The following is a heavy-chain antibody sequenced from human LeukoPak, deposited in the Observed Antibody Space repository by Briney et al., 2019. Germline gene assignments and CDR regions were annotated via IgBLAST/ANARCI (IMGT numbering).Heavy chain of an antibody. V-gene: IGHV4-59*01. Sequence: SETLSLTCSVSGGSISSYYWSWIRQPPGKGLEYIGYIYYSGSTNYDPSLKSRVTISVDTSKDQFSLNLTSVTAADTAVYYCARLKCISTTCPSRYVMDVWGQGTTVTVSS. CDR2: IYYSGST. CDR3: ARLKCISTTCPSRYVMDV. D-gene: IGHD2-2*01. CDR1: GGSISSYY. J-gene: IGHJ6*02.